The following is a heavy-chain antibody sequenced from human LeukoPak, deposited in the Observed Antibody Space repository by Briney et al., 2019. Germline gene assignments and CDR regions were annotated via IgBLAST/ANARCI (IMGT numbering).Heavy chain of an antibody. CDR1: GYRFTSYW. Sequence: GESLRIPCKGSGYRFTSYWISWVRQMPGKGLEWMGRFDPTDSYTNYSPSFEGHVTISADKSTATVYLQWSSLKASDTAMFYCARAGNWNDVVWFDYWGQGTLVTVSS. CDR2: FDPTDSYT. CDR3: ARAGNWNDVVWFDY. V-gene: IGHV5-10-1*01. D-gene: IGHD1-1*01. J-gene: IGHJ4*02.